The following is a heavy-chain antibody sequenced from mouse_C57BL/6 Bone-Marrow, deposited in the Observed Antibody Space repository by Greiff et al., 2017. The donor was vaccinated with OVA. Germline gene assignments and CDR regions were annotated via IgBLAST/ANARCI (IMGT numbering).Heavy chain of an antibody. CDR3: ARGYYGSSYGFAY. CDR1: GYTFTTYP. J-gene: IGHJ3*01. CDR2: FHPYNDDT. D-gene: IGHD1-1*01. V-gene: IGHV1-47*01. Sequence: QVTLKESGAELVKPGASVKMSCKASGYTFTTYPIEWMKQNHGKSLEWIGNFHPYNDDTKYNEKFKGKATLTVEKSSSTVYLELSRLTSDDSAVYYCARGYYGSSYGFAYWGQGTLVTVSA.